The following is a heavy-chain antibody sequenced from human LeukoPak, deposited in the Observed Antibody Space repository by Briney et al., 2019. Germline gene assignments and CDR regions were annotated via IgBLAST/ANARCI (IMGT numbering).Heavy chain of an antibody. Sequence: SQTLSLTCTVSGGSISSGSYYWSWIRQPAGKGLEWIGRIYTSGSTNYNPSLKSRVTISVDRSKNQFSLKLSSVTAADTAVYYCARDRGIVVVITTNYSYYYGLDVWGQGTTVTVSS. D-gene: IGHD3-22*01. V-gene: IGHV4-61*02. CDR2: IYTSGST. CDR1: GGSISSGSYY. CDR3: ARDRGIVVVITTNYSYYYGLDV. J-gene: IGHJ6*01.